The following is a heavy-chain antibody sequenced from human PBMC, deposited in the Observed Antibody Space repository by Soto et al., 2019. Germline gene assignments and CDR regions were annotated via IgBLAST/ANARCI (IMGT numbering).Heavy chain of an antibody. V-gene: IGHV3-7*01. D-gene: IGHD3-3*01. J-gene: IGHJ4*02. CDR2: IKQDGSEK. Sequence: GGSLRLSCAASGFTFSSYWMSWVRQAPGKGLEWVANIKQDGSEKYYVDSVKGRVTISRDNAKNSLYLQMNSLRAEDTAVYYCARDYGITIFGVVNGEYFDYWGQGTLVTVSS. CDR3: ARDYGITIFGVVNGEYFDY. CDR1: GFTFSSYW.